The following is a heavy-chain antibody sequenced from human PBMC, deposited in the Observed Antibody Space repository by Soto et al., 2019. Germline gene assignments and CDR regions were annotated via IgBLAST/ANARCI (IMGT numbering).Heavy chain of an antibody. CDR1: GFSLSNAGMG. V-gene: IGHV2-26*01. CDR2: IFSNDEK. J-gene: IGHJ5*02. D-gene: IGHD6-13*01. Sequence: SGPTLVNPTEPLTLTCTVSGFSLSNAGMGVSWIRQPPGKALEWLAHIFSNDEKSYSTSLKSRLTISKDTSKSQVVLTMTNMDPVDTAPYYCTRSISLPAGVDNRFCLWGQGTSVNVSS. CDR3: TRSISLPAGVDNRFCL.